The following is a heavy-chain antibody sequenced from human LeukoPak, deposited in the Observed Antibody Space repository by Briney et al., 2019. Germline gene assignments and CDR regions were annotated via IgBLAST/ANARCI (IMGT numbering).Heavy chain of an antibody. CDR3: ARGGLGEAVDY. CDR1: GYSISSGYY. V-gene: IGHV4-38-2*02. J-gene: IGHJ4*02. Sequence: SETLSLTCTVSGYSISSGYYWGWIRQPPGKGLEWIGSIYHSGSTYYNPSLKSRVTISVDTSKNQFSLKLSSVTAADTAVYYCARGGLGEAVDYWGQGTPVTVSS. CDR2: IYHSGST. D-gene: IGHD3-16*01.